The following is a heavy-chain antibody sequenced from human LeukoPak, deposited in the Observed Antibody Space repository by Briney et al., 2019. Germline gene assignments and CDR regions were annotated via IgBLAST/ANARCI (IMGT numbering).Heavy chain of an antibody. CDR2: IWYDGSNK. Sequence: PGGSLRLSCAASGFTFSSYGMHWVRQAPGKGLEWVAVIWYDGSNKYYADSVQGRFTISRDNSKNTLYLQMNSLRAEDTAVYYCARGPHDYGDYYAYMDVWGKGTTVTVSS. V-gene: IGHV3-33*01. CDR3: ARGPHDYGDYYAYMDV. D-gene: IGHD4-17*01. CDR1: GFTFSSYG. J-gene: IGHJ6*03.